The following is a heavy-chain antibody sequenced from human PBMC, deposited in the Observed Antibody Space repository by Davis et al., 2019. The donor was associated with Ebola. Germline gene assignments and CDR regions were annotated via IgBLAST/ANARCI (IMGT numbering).Heavy chain of an antibody. CDR3: ARDRPGSPGGMDV. CDR2: IYYSGST. V-gene: IGHV4-31*03. D-gene: IGHD1-1*01. CDR1: GGSISSGGYY. Sequence: MPSETLSLTCTVSGGSISSGGYYWSWIRQHPGKGLEWIGYIYYSGSTYYNPSLKSRVTISVDTPKNQFSLKLSSVTAADTAVYYCARDRPGSPGGMDVWGQGTTVTVSS. J-gene: IGHJ6*02.